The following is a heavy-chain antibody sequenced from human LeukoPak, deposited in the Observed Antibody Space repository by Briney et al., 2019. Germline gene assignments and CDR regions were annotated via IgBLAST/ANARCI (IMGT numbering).Heavy chain of an antibody. J-gene: IGHJ4*02. CDR2: IRNDGSNT. CDR1: GFTFSTYG. V-gene: IGHV3-30*02. D-gene: IGHD6-13*01. Sequence: GGSLRLSCAASGFTFSTYGMHWVRQAPGKGLEWVAFIRNDGSNTYYADSVKGRFTISRDNSKNTLNLQMSSLRAEDTGVYYCAKGKYSSSWYGVDYWGQGTLVTVSS. CDR3: AKGKYSSSWYGVDY.